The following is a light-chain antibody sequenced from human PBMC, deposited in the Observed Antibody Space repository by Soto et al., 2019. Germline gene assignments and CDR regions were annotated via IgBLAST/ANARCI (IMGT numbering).Light chain of an antibody. J-gene: IGKJ3*01. CDR2: AAS. V-gene: IGKV1-9*01. CDR3: QQLNSYPPA. Sequence: IQLTQSPSSLSASVGDRVTITCRASQAISSPLAWYQQKPGKAPNLLIYAASTLQSGDPSRFSGSGSGTDFTFTISSLQPEDFATYYCQQLNSYPPAFGPGTKVDIK. CDR1: QAISSP.